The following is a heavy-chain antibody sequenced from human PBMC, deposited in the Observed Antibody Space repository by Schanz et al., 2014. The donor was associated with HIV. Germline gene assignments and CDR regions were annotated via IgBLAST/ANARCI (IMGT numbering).Heavy chain of an antibody. Sequence: QVQLVQSGAEVQTPGSSVKVFCRASGGTFINYAFSWVRQAPGQGLEWMGGIIPLFGTSNYAQKFQGRATITADESTSTAYMELSSLRSEDTAVYYCARDRPVAAGTLDYWGQGTLVTVSS. J-gene: IGHJ4*02. CDR3: ARDRPVAAGTLDY. D-gene: IGHD6-13*01. CDR2: IIPLFGTS. CDR1: GGTFINYA. V-gene: IGHV1-69*01.